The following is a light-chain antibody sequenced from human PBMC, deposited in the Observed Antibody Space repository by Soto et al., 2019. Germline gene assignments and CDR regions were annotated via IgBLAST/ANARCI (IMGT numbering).Light chain of an antibody. CDR3: LQDYNYPRT. CDR2: AAS. Sequence: AIPMAQSPSSLSASVGDRVTITCRASQGIRNDLAWYQQRPGKAPKLLIYAASHLQSGVPSRFSGSGSGTDFTLTITSLQPEDFATYYCLQDYNYPRTFGQGTRVEIK. V-gene: IGKV1-6*01. J-gene: IGKJ1*01. CDR1: QGIRND.